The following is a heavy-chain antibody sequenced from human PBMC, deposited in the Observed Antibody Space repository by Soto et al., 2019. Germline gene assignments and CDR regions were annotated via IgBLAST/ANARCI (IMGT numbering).Heavy chain of an antibody. CDR3: ARGARFLEWLNYYYYGMDV. CDR1: GYTFTSYG. CDR2: ISAYNGNT. Sequence: ASVKVSCKASGYTFTSYGISWVRQAPGQGLEWMGWISAYNGNTNYAQKLQGRVTMTTDTSTSTAYMELRSLRSDDTAVYYCARGARFLEWLNYYYYGMDVWGQGTTVTVSS. D-gene: IGHD3-3*01. J-gene: IGHJ6*02. V-gene: IGHV1-18*01.